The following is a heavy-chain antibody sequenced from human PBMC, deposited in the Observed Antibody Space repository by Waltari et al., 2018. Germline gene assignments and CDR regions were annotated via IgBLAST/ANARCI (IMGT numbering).Heavy chain of an antibody. CDR2: IYSGGST. J-gene: IGHJ6*02. V-gene: IGHV3-53*01. CDR3: ARDTTGTTSYYYYGMDV. D-gene: IGHD1-1*01. Sequence: EVQLVESGGGVIQPGGSLRLSCAVSGVTVSSNYMSWVRQAPGKGLEWVSVIYSGGSTYYADSVKGRFTISRDNSKNTLYLQMNSLRAEDTAVYYCARDTTGTTSYYYYGMDVWGQGTTVTVSS. CDR1: GVTVSSNY.